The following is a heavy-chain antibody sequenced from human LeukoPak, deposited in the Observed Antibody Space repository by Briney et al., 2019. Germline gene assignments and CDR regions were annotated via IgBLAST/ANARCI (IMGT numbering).Heavy chain of an antibody. CDR1: GFTLSSNY. J-gene: IGHJ4*02. CDR2: TSSDLNVK. Sequence: GGSLRLSCAASGFTLSSNYMSWVRQAPGRGLEWVAVTSSDLNVKLYADSVKGRFTISRDNSRSTLYLQMNSLRPEDTAIYYCAREGYYGSGSPPSLYFDYWGQGTLVTVSS. V-gene: IGHV3-30*03. CDR3: AREGYYGSGSPPSLYFDY. D-gene: IGHD3-10*01.